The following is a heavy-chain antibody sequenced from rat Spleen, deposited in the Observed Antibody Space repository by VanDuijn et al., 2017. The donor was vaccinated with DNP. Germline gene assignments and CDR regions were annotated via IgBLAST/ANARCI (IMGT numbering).Heavy chain of an antibody. Sequence: EVKLVESGGGLVQPGRSLKLSCAASGFNFDDHWMAWVRQAPGKGLEWIGEINERSTTINYSPSLKDKFTISRDNAQSTLYLQTSKLGSEDTATYYCTTDNNWFAYWGQGTLVTVSS. J-gene: IGHJ3*01. CDR1: GFNFDDHW. CDR3: TTDNNWFAY. V-gene: IGHV4-2*01. CDR2: INERSTTI.